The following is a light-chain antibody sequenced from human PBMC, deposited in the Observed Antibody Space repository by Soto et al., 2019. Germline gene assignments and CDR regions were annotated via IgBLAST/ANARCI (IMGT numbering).Light chain of an antibody. CDR3: QQYNSYSEA. J-gene: IGKJ1*01. V-gene: IGKV1-5*01. Sequence: DIQMTQSPSTLSASVGDRVTITCRASQSLNSLLAWYQQKPGRAPKLLIYDASTLETGVPSRFSGSGSGTEFTLTISSLQTDDFATYYCQQYNSYSEAFGQGTKLDIK. CDR2: DAS. CDR1: QSLNSL.